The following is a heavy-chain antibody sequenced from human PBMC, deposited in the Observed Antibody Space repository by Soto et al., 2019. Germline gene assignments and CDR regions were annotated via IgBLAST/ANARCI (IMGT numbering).Heavy chain of an antibody. CDR2: INAGNGNT. J-gene: IGHJ5*02. CDR3: ARGPYSSSPDNWFDP. V-gene: IGHV1-3*01. D-gene: IGHD6-6*01. Sequence: ASVKVSCKASGYTFTSYAMHWVRQAPGQRLEWMGWINAGNGNTKYSQKFQGRVTITRDTSASTAYMELSSLRSDDAAVYYCARGPYSSSPDNWFDPWGQGTLVTVSS. CDR1: GYTFTSYA.